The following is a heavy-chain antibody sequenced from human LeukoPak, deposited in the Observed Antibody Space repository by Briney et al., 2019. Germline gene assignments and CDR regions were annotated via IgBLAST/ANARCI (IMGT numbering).Heavy chain of an antibody. Sequence: PGGSRRLSWEAPGLTFNYYAISWVRKAPGKGLEWVSGISDNEGSTYYTDSVKGCFTISRDNTKNTVYLQMNNLRPDDTAVYFCARHDSFIPYWGQGTLVIVSS. V-gene: IGHV3-23*01. CDR3: ARHDSFIPY. J-gene: IGHJ4*02. CDR2: ISDNEGST. D-gene: IGHD5-18*01. CDR1: GLTFNYYA.